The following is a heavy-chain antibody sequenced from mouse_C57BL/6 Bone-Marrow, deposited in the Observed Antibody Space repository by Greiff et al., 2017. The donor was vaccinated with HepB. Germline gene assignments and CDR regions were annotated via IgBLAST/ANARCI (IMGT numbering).Heavy chain of an antibody. J-gene: IGHJ2*01. V-gene: IGHV5-4*03. CDR3: ARGSGYDYEGDFDY. CDR1: GFTFSSYA. CDR2: ISDGGSYT. Sequence: EVKVEESGGGLVKPGGSLKLSCAASGFTFSSYAMSWVRQTPEKRLEWVATISDGGSYTYYPDNVKGRFTISRDNAKNNLYLQMSHLKSEDTAMYYCARGSGYDYEGDFDYWGQGTTLTVSS. D-gene: IGHD2-4*01.